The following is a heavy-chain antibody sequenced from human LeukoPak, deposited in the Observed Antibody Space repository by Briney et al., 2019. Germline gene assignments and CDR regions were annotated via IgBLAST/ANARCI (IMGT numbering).Heavy chain of an antibody. CDR2: IYHSGST. J-gene: IGHJ2*01. V-gene: IGHV4-4*02. D-gene: IGHD3-10*01. CDR1: GGSINSNNW. CDR3: ARSPRYYGSGAFDL. Sequence: PSETLSLTCAVSGGSINSNNWWSWVRQPPGKGLEWIGEIYHSGSTNYNPSLKSRVTISVDKSKKQFSLKLSSVTAADTAVYYCARSPRYYGSGAFDLWGRGTLVTVSS.